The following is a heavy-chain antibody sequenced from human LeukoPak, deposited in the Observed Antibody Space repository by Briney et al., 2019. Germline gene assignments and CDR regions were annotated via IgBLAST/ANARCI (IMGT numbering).Heavy chain of an antibody. J-gene: IGHJ6*04. D-gene: IGHD3-10*01. CDR1: GFTFSSYA. CDR3: VRGWGSGSYYNYYYYGMDV. Sequence: GGSLRLSCAASGFTFSSYAMHWVRQAPGKGLEWVSAISGSGDSTYYADSVKGRFTISRDNSKNTLYLQMNSLRAEDTAVYYCVRGWGSGSYYNYYYYGMDVWGKGTTVTVSS. CDR2: ISGSGDST. V-gene: IGHV3-23*01.